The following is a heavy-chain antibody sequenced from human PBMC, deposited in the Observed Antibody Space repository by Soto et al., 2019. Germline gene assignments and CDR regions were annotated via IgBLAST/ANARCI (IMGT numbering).Heavy chain of an antibody. Sequence: PSETLSLTCTVPGGSISSTNYYWGWIRQPPGKGLEWIGSIYYAGSTYYNPSLKSRLTISVDTSKNQCSLTLSSVTAADTGVYYCARHRDTVVVAATDRPAFDIRAQRTTVTVSS. CDR1: GGSISSTNYY. V-gene: IGHV4-39*01. D-gene: IGHD2-15*01. CDR3: ARHRDTVVVAATDRPAFDI. J-gene: IGHJ3*02. CDR2: IYYAGST.